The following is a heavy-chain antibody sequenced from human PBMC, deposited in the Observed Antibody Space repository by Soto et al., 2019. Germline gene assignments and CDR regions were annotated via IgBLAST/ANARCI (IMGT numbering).Heavy chain of an antibody. Sequence: EVQLLESGGGLVRPGGSLRLSCAASGFTFSSYAMSWVRQAPGKGLEWVSTISGSDGRTYSTDSVKGRFTISRDNSRNTAYLQMNNLRVEDTAVYYCAKGVSQYTPLALFDYWGRGTLVTVSS. CDR1: GFTFSSYA. D-gene: IGHD5-18*01. CDR3: AKGVSQYTPLALFDY. J-gene: IGHJ4*02. CDR2: ISGSDGRT. V-gene: IGHV3-23*01.